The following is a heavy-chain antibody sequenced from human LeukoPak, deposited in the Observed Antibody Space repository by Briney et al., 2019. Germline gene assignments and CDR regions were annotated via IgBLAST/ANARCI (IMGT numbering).Heavy chain of an antibody. V-gene: IGHV1-2*04. D-gene: IGHD3-10*01. Sequence: ASVKVSCKASGYTFTSYYMHWVRQAPGQGLEWMGWINPNSGGTNYAQKFQGWVTMTRDTSISTAYMELSRLRSDDTAVYYCARAYGSGYWYFDLWGRGTLVTVSS. J-gene: IGHJ2*01. CDR2: INPNSGGT. CDR3: ARAYGSGYWYFDL. CDR1: GYTFTSYY.